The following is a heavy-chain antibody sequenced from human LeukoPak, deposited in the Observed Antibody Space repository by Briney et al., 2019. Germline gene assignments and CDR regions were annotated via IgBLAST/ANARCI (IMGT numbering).Heavy chain of an antibody. CDR1: GFTFSSHS. D-gene: IGHD6-19*01. CDR2: IGHSGSPT. J-gene: IGHJ4*02. Sequence: GGSLRLSCEASGFTFSSHSMTWVRQAPGKRLEWVSYIGHSGSPTHYADSVRGRFTISRDNAKNSLYLQMNSLRAEDTAVYYCARDRGSSGWYEFDYWGQGTLVTVSS. V-gene: IGHV3-48*04. CDR3: ARDRGSSGWYEFDY.